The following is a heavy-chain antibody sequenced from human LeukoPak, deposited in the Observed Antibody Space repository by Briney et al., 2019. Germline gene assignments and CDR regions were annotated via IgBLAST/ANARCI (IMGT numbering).Heavy chain of an antibody. Sequence: GGSLRLSCAASGFTFSSYGMHWVRQAPGKGLEWVAAISYDGSNKYYADSVKGRFTISRDNSKNTLYLQMNSLRAEDTAVYYCAKEGNGDFDLDYWGQGTLVTVSS. V-gene: IGHV3-30*18. CDR2: ISYDGSNK. CDR3: AKEGNGDFDLDY. D-gene: IGHD4-17*01. J-gene: IGHJ4*02. CDR1: GFTFSSYG.